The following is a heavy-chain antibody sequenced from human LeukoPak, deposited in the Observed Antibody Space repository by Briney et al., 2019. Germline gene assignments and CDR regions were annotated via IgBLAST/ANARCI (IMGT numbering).Heavy chain of an antibody. Sequence: PGGSLRLSCAASGFTFDDYTMHWVRQAPGKGLEWVSLISWDGGSTYYADSVKGRFTISRDNSKNSLYLQMNSLRTEDTALYYCASQPSEGFPISPWGQGTLVTVSS. J-gene: IGHJ4*02. D-gene: IGHD1-1*01. CDR3: ASQPSEGFPISP. CDR2: ISWDGGST. V-gene: IGHV3-43*01. CDR1: GFTFDDYT.